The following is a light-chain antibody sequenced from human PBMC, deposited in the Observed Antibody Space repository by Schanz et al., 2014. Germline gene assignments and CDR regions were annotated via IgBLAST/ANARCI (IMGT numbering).Light chain of an antibody. CDR3: SSYTSIGTRV. J-gene: IGLJ3*02. V-gene: IGLV2-11*01. CDR2: DVS. CDR1: SSGVGDLNY. Sequence: QSALTQPRSVSGSPGQSVSISCTGTSSGVGDLNYVSWYQQLPGKAPRLLIYDVSHRPSGVSNRFSGSKSGNTASLTISGLQAEDEADYYCSSYTSIGTRVFGGGTKLTVL.